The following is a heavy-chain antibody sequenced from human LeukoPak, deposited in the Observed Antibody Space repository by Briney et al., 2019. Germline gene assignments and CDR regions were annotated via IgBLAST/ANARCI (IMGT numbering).Heavy chain of an antibody. J-gene: IGHJ6*02. CDR3: ASYSNYGPHYYYYGMDV. Sequence: SETLSLTCTVSGGSIRSSYYYWGWIRQPPGKGLEWIGSIYDSGSTYYNPSLKSRVTISVDTSKNQFSLKLNSVTAADTAVYYCASYSNYGPHYYYYGMDVWGQGTTVTVSS. CDR2: IYDSGST. D-gene: IGHD4-11*01. V-gene: IGHV4-39*01. CDR1: GGSIRSSYYY.